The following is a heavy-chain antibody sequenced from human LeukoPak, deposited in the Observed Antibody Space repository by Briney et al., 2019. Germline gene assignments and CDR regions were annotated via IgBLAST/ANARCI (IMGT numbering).Heavy chain of an antibody. Sequence: PGGSLRLSCAASGFTFSSYSMNWVRQAPGKGLEWVSSISSSSYIYYADSVKGRFTISRDNAKNSLYLQMNSLRAEDTAVYYCRTIFGVVNWFDPWGQGTLVTVSS. CDR3: RTIFGVVNWFDP. CDR2: ISSSSYI. V-gene: IGHV3-21*04. CDR1: GFTFSSYS. D-gene: IGHD3-3*01. J-gene: IGHJ5*02.